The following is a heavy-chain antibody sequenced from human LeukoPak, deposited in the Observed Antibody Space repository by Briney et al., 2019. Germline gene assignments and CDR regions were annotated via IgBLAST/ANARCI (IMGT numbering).Heavy chain of an antibody. J-gene: IGHJ6*03. CDR1: GGSISTYY. CDR2: IYYSGST. Sequence: SETLSLTCTVSGGSISTYYWSWIRQPPGKGLEWIGYIYYSGSTNYNPSLKSRVTISVDTSKNQFSLKLSSVTAADTAVYYCARVRSSWDFYFYMDVWGKGTTVTVSS. D-gene: IGHD6-13*01. CDR3: ARVRSSWDFYFYMDV. V-gene: IGHV4-59*01.